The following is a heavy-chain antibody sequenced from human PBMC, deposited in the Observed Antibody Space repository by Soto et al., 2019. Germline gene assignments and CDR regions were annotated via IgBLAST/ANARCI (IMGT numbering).Heavy chain of an antibody. CDR1: GGTFSSYA. J-gene: IGHJ6*02. CDR3: AGALEYSSSSVTYYGMDV. D-gene: IGHD6-6*01. Sequence: QVQLVQSGAEVKKPGSSVKVSCKASGGTFSSYAISWVRQAPGQGLEWMGGIIPIFGTANYAQKFQGRVTITADESTGTAYMGLSSLGFEDTAVYYCAGALEYSSSSVTYYGMDVWGQGTTVTVSS. V-gene: IGHV1-69*01. CDR2: IIPIFGTA.